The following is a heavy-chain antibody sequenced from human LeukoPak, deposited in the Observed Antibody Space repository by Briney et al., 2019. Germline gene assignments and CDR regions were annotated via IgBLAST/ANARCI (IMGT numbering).Heavy chain of an antibody. CDR3: ARGGPSGGTATITDFDY. CDR2: MNPNSGNT. V-gene: IGHV1-8*01. D-gene: IGHD5-12*01. Sequence: GASVKVSCKASGYTFTSYDINWVRQATGQELEWMGWMNPNSGNTGYAQKFQGRVTMTRNTSISTAYMELSSLRSEDTAVYYCARGGPSGGTATITDFDYWGQGTLVTVSS. J-gene: IGHJ4*02. CDR1: GYTFTSYD.